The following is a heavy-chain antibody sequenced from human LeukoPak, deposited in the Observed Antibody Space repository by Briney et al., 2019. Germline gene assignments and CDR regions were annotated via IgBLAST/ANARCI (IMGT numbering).Heavy chain of an antibody. D-gene: IGHD3-9*01. J-gene: IGHJ4*02. CDR2: IGEEKSGSWT. V-gene: IGHV3-23*01. CDR1: GFALSNYP. Sequence: GGSLRLSCAASGFALSNYPMGWVRQAPGKGLEWVSGIGEEKSGSWTKSADSVKGRFTISRDNSENSLYLQMNSLRAEDTAVYYCAREIEDPYDILTGYWEDWGQGTLVTVSS. CDR3: AREIEDPYDILTGYWED.